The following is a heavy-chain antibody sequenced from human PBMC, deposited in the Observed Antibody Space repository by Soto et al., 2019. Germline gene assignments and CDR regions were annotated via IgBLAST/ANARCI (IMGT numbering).Heavy chain of an antibody. CDR1: GFTFSSYW. Sequence: EVQLVESGGGLVQPGGSLRLSCAASGFTFSSYWMSWVRQAPGKGLEWVANIKQDGSEKYYVDSVKGRFTISRDNAKNSLYQQRNSLSAEDTAVYYGARKSGYFDLWGRGTLVTVSS. V-gene: IGHV3-7*05. J-gene: IGHJ2*01. CDR2: IKQDGSEK. CDR3: ARKSGYFDL.